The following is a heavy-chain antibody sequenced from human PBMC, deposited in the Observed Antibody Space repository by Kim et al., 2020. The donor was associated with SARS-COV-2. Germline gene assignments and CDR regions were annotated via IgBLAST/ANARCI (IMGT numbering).Heavy chain of an antibody. J-gene: IGHJ6*02. D-gene: IGHD3-22*01. CDR2: IWYDGSNK. CDR3: ARERDDSSGYGGMDV. CDR1: GFTFSSYG. V-gene: IGHV3-33*08. Sequence: GGSLRLSCAASGFTFSSYGMHWVRQAPGKGLEWVAVIWYDGSNKYYADSVKGRFTISRDNSKNTLYLQMNSLRAEDTAVYYCARERDDSSGYGGMDVWGQGTTVTVSS.